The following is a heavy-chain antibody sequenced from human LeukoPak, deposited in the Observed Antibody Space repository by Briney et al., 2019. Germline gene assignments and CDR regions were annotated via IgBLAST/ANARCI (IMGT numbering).Heavy chain of an antibody. CDR2: ISSSSSYI. D-gene: IGHD2-2*01. J-gene: IGHJ4*02. Sequence: PGGSLRLSCAASGFTFSSYSMNWVRQAPGKGLEWVSSISSSSSYIYYADSVKGRFTISRDNAKNSLYLQMNSLRAEDTAVYYCARLVPAAATYYFDYWGQGTLVTVSS. V-gene: IGHV3-21*01. CDR3: ARLVPAAATYYFDY. CDR1: GFTFSSYS.